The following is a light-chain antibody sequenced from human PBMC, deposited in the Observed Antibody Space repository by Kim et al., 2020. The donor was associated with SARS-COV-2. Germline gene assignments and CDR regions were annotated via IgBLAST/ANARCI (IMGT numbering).Light chain of an antibody. V-gene: IGLV3-19*01. CDR1: SLSTYY. CDR3: YSRASSGNHVRV. J-gene: IGLJ1*01. Sequence: SSELTQDPAVSVALGQTVRITYQGDSLSTYYASWYQQKPGQAPILLIYSENNRHSGIPDRFSGSSSGNTASLTIPGAQAEDEADHYCYSRASSGNHVRVF. CDR2: SEN.